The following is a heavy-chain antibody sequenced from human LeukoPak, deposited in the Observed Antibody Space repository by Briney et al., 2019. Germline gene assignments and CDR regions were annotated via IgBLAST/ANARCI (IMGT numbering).Heavy chain of an antibody. CDR2: ISTYNGNT. J-gene: IGHJ4*02. CDR1: GYTFNNYA. D-gene: IGHD3-10*01. CDR3: ARDRQLQWFGEFNIDFDY. Sequence: ASVKVSCKASGYTFNNYAISWVRQAPGQGFEWMVWISTYNGNTNYVEKFQGRVTMTTDTPTSTAYMELRGLRSDDTAVYYCARDRQLQWFGEFNIDFDYWGQGTLVTVSS. V-gene: IGHV1-18*01.